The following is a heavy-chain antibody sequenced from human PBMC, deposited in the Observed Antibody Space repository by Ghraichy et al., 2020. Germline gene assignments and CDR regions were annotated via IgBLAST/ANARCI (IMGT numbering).Heavy chain of an antibody. J-gene: IGHJ5*02. Sequence: GVLRLSCAASGFTFSSYAMSWVRQAPGKGLEWVSAISGSGGSTYYADSVKGRFTISRDNSKNTLYLQMNSLRAEDTAVYYCAKLKVTGTTNNWFDPWGQGTLVTVSS. CDR1: GFTFSSYA. D-gene: IGHD1-20*01. CDR3: AKLKVTGTTNNWFDP. CDR2: ISGSGGST. V-gene: IGHV3-23*01.